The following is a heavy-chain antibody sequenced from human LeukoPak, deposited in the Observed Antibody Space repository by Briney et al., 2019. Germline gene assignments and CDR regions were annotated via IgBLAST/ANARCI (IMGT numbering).Heavy chain of an antibody. V-gene: IGHV3-49*04. J-gene: IGHJ4*02. D-gene: IGHD2-8*01. CDR3: TKCTNGVCYGDYFDY. CDR2: IRSKAYGGTT. CDR1: GFTFGDYA. Sequence: GGSLRLSCTASGFTFGDYAMSWVRQAPGKGLEWVGFIRSKAYGGTTEYAASVKGRFTISRDDSKSIAYLQMHSLKTEDTAVYYCTKCTNGVCYGDYFDYWGQGTLVTVSS.